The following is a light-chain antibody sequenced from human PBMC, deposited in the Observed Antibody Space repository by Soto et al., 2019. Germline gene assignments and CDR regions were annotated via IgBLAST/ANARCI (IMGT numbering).Light chain of an antibody. CDR1: QSVSSSY. CDR3: QQYNRYPYT. V-gene: IGKV3-20*01. CDR2: GTS. J-gene: IGKJ2*01. Sequence: EVLLTQSPGTLSLSPGERATLSCRASQSVSSSYLAWYQQKPGQAPRLLMYGTSSRATGIPDRFSGSGSGTDFTLTISSLQPDDYAAYYCQQYNRYPYTFGQGTKLEIK.